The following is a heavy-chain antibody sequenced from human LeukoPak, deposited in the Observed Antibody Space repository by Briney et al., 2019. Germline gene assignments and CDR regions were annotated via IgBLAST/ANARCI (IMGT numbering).Heavy chain of an antibody. CDR1: GFTFSSYE. J-gene: IGHJ6*04. D-gene: IGHD2-2*02. CDR3: ARDLGYCTSTSCYSLYGMDV. Sequence: PGGSLRLSCAASGFTFSSYEMNWVRQAPGKGLEWVSYISSSGSTIYYADSVKGRFTISRDNAKNSLYLQMNSLRAEDTAVYYCARDLGYCTSTSCYSLYGMDVWGKGNTVTVSS. V-gene: IGHV3-48*03. CDR2: ISSSGSTI.